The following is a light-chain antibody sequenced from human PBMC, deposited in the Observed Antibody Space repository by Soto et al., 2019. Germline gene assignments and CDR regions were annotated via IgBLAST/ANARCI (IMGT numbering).Light chain of an antibody. Sequence: EILMTQSPDSLSVSPGETATLSCRASQSVSSNLAWYQQKPGQAPRILMYDASTRATGISARFSGSGSGTEFTLTISSLQSEDFAVYYCQQYHNWPITFGQGTRLEIK. V-gene: IGKV3-15*01. CDR1: QSVSSN. CDR3: QQYHNWPIT. CDR2: DAS. J-gene: IGKJ5*01.